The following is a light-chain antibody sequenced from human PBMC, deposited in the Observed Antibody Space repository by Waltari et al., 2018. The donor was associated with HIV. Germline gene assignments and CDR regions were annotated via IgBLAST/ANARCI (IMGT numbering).Light chain of an antibody. CDR1: SSNVGSTY. CDR3: AAWDDSLSALV. V-gene: IGLV1-47*01. J-gene: IGLJ2*01. Sequence: QSVLTQPPSVSGTPGQRVTISCSGSSSNVGSTYVYWYQQLPGTAPKPLIDRDNQRPSGVPDRVSGSKSGTSASLAISGLRSEDEADYHCAAWDDSLSALVFGGGTKLAVL. CDR2: RDN.